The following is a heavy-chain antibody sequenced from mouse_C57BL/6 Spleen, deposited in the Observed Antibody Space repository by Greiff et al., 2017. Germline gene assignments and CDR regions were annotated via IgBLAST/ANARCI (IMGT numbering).Heavy chain of an antibody. CDR3: ARPNGYGSWFAY. CDR1: GYMFTDYY. D-gene: IGHD2-2*01. V-gene: IGHV1-26*01. Sequence: VQLQQSGPELAKPGASVKISCKASGYMFTDYYMNWVKQSHGKSLEWIGYINPNNGGTSYNQKFKGKATLTVDKSSSTAYMALRSLTSEDSAVYYCARPNGYGSWFAYWGQGTLVTVSA. CDR2: INPNNGGT. J-gene: IGHJ3*01.